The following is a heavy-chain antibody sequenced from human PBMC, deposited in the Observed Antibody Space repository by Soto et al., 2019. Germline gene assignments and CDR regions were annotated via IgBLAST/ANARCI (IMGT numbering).Heavy chain of an antibody. V-gene: IGHV1-3*01. CDR1: GYTFTSYA. CDR3: ARDVEYQLHFYSYYGMEV. CDR2: VNAGNGNT. D-gene: IGHD2-2*01. J-gene: IGHJ6*02. Sequence: ASVKVSCKASGYTFTSYAMHWVRQAPGQRLEWMGWVNAGNGNTKYSQKFQGRVTITRDTSASTAYMELSSLRSEDTAVYYCARDVEYQLHFYSYYGMEVWGQGTTVTVSS.